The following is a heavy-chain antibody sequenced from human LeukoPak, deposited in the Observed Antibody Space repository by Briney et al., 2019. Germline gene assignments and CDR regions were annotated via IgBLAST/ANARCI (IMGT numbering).Heavy chain of an antibody. D-gene: IGHD2-21*01. V-gene: IGHV3-30-3*01. Sequence: GGSLRLSCAASGFTFSSYFMHWVRQAPGKGVEWVADIASDGSNKFYVESVKGRFTISTDNPKNTLYLQMNSLRAEDTAVYFCARERQDTILHSGAFDIWGQGTMVTVSS. J-gene: IGHJ3*02. CDR1: GFTFSSYF. CDR3: ARERQDTILHSGAFDI. CDR2: IASDGSNK.